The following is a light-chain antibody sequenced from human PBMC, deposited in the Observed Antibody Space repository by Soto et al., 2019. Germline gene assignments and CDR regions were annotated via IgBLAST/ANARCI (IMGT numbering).Light chain of an antibody. J-gene: IGLJ1*01. V-gene: IGLV1-40*01. CDR1: SSNIGAGYD. Sequence: SLLKPPPSLSGAPGQRVHISCTGSSSNIGAGYDVHWYQQLPGTAPKLLIFGNGNRPSGVPDRFSGSKSGTSASLAITGLQAEDEADYYCQTYDSSLSGLFVFGTGTKVTV. CDR3: QTYDSSLSGLFV. CDR2: GNG.